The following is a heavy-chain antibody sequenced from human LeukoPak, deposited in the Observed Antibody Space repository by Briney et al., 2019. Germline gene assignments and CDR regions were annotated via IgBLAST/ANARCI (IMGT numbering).Heavy chain of an antibody. D-gene: IGHD3-22*01. CDR3: ARDGYYYDSSGYYRFDY. CDR1: GGSISSYY. CDR2: IYTSGST. J-gene: IGHJ4*02. Sequence: SETLSLTCTVPGGSISSYYWSWIRQPAGKGLEWIGRIYTSGSTNYNPSLKSRVTMSVDTSKNQFSLKLSSVTAADTAVYYCARDGYYYDSSGYYRFDYWGQGTLVTVSS. V-gene: IGHV4-4*07.